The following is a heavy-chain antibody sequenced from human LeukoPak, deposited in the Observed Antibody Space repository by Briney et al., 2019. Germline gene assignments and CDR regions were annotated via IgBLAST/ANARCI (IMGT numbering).Heavy chain of an antibody. CDR1: GFTFSSYW. Sequence: GGSLRLSCAASGFTFSSYWMSWVRQAPGKGLEWVANIKQDGSEKYYVDPVKGRFTISRDNAKNSLYLQMNSLRAEDTAVCYCAREAAGENIDYWGQGTLVTVSS. J-gene: IGHJ4*02. V-gene: IGHV3-7*01. CDR3: AREAAGENIDY. CDR2: IKQDGSEK. D-gene: IGHD6-25*01.